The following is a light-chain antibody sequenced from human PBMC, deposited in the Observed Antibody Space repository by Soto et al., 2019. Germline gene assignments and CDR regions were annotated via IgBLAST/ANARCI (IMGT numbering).Light chain of an antibody. CDR3: QQRANRPVT. V-gene: IGKV3-11*01. CDR1: RPVSSY. Sequence: EIVLTQSPATLSLSPEERATLSCWASRPVSSYLAWYQQKPGQAPRLLIFDASNRATGIPARFSGSGSGTDFTLTISSLEPEDFPVYYCQQRANRPVTFGGGTKVEMK. J-gene: IGKJ4*01. CDR2: DAS.